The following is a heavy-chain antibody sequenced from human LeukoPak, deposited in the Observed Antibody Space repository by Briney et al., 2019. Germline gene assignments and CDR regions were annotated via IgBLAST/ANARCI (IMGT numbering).Heavy chain of an antibody. Sequence: ASVKVSCKASGYTFTSYGISWVRQAPGQGLEWMGWISAYNGNTNYVQKLQGRVTMTTDTSTSTAYMELRSLRSEDTAVYYCARDAYYDSSGSPGYWGQGTLVTVSS. CDR2: ISAYNGNT. V-gene: IGHV1-18*01. D-gene: IGHD3-22*01. J-gene: IGHJ4*02. CDR3: ARDAYYDSSGSPGY. CDR1: GYTFTSYG.